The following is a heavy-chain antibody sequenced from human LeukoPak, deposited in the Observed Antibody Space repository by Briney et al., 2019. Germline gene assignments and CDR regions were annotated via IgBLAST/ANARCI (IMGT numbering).Heavy chain of an antibody. V-gene: IGHV1-24*01. Sequence: GASVKVSCKVSGYTLTELSMHWVRQAPGKGLEWMGGFDPEDGETIYAQKFQGRVTMTEDTSTDTAYMELSSLRSEDTAVYYCATDRGGGIDFSLKEYWGQGTLVTVSS. CDR3: ATDRGGGIDFSLKEY. CDR2: FDPEDGET. J-gene: IGHJ4*02. D-gene: IGHD6-13*01. CDR1: GYTLTELS.